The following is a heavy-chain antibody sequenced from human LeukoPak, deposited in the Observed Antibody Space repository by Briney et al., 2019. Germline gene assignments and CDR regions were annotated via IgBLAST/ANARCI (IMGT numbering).Heavy chain of an antibody. CDR2: INPSGGST. J-gene: IGHJ4*02. Sequence: ASVKVSCKASGYTFTSYYMHWVRQAPGQGLEWMGIINPSGGSTSYAQKFQGRVTMTRDTSTSTVYMELSSLRSEDTAVYYCARVGYCSSTSCSGIVGASDYWGQGTLVTVSS. D-gene: IGHD2-2*01. V-gene: IGHV1-46*01. CDR3: ARVGYCSSTSCSGIVGASDY. CDR1: GYTFTSYY.